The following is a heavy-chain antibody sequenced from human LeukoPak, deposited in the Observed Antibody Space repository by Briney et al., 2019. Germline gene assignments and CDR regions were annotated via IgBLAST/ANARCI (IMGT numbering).Heavy chain of an antibody. J-gene: IGHJ4*02. CDR3: ARLEVPGHFDY. CDR1: GGSISSSSYY. V-gene: IGHV4-39*01. Sequence: SETLSLTCTVSGGSISSSSYYWGWIRQPPGKGLEWIGSIYYSGSTYYNPSLKGRVTISVDTSKNQFSLKLSSVTAADTAVYYCARLEVPGHFDYWGQGTLVTVSS. CDR2: IYYSGST. D-gene: IGHD2-2*01.